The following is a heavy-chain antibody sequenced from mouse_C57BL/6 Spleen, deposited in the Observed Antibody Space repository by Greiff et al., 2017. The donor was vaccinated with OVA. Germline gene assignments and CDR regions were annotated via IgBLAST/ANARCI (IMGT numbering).Heavy chain of an antibody. Sequence: EVQLVESGGGLVQPKGSLKLSCAASGFTFNTYAMHWVRQAPGKGLEWVARIRSKSSNYATYYADSVKDRFTISRDDSQSMLYLQMNNLKTEDTAMYYCVREGYDDDEDYYAMDDWGQGTSVTVSS. D-gene: IGHD2-4*01. CDR1: GFTFNTYA. CDR3: VREGYDDDEDYYAMDD. CDR2: IRSKSSNYAT. V-gene: IGHV10-3*01. J-gene: IGHJ4*01.